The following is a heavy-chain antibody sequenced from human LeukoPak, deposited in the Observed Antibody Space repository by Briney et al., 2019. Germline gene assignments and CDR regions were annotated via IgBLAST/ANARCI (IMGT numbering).Heavy chain of an antibody. D-gene: IGHD3-3*01. V-gene: IGHV1-2*02. CDR2: IDPNSGGT. J-gene: IGHJ4*02. Sequence: ASVKVSCKASGYTFTIYYMHWVRRAPGQGLEWMGWIDPNSGGTNYAQKFQGRVTMTRDTSISTAYMELSRLTSDDTAVYYCARDYLTMDWGQGTLVTVSS. CDR1: GYTFTIYY. CDR3: ARDYLTMD.